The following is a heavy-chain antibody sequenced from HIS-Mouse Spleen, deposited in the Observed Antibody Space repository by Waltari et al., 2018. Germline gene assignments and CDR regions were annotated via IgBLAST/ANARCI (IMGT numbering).Heavy chain of an antibody. CDR1: GFTFSSYS. J-gene: IGHJ4*02. D-gene: IGHD3-10*01. CDR2: IRSSSSYI. V-gene: IGHV3-21*01. Sequence: EVQLVESGGGLVKPGGSLRLSCAASGFTFSSYSMNWVRQAPGKGLEWVSSIRSSSSYIYYADSVKGRFTISRDNAKNSLYLQMNSLRAEDTAVYYCASAKSRGLFYFDYWGQGTLVTVSS. CDR3: ASAKSRGLFYFDY.